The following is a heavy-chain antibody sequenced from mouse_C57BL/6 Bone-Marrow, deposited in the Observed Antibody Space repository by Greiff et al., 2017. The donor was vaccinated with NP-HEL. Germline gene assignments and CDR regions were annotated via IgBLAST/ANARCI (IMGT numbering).Heavy chain of an antibody. V-gene: IGHV1-82*01. CDR1: GYAFSSSW. D-gene: IGHD2-2*01. CDR3: ARWGYDLF. CDR2: IYPGDGDT. Sequence: QVQLQQSGPELVKPGASVKISCKASGYAFSSSWMNWVKQRPGKGLEWIGRIYPGDGDTNYNGKFKGKATLTADKSSSTAYMQLSSLTSEDSAVYFCARWGYDLFWGQGTSVTVSS. J-gene: IGHJ4*01.